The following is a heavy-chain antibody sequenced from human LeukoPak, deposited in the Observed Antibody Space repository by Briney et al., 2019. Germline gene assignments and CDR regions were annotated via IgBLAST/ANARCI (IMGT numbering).Heavy chain of an antibody. J-gene: IGHJ6*02. CDR1: GFTFSSYG. CDR3: AKATILPGQYGMDV. V-gene: IGHV3-30*18. D-gene: IGHD3-3*01. CDR2: ISYDGSNK. Sequence: PGRSLRLSCAASGFTFSSYGMHWVRQAPGKGLEWVAVISYDGSNKYYADSVKGRFTISRDNSKNTLYLQMNSLRAEDTAVYYCAKATILPGQYGMDVWGQGTTVTVSS.